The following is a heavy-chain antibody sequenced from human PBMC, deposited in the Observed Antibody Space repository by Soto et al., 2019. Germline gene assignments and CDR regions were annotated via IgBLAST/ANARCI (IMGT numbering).Heavy chain of an antibody. V-gene: IGHV3-21*01. D-gene: IGHD3-10*01. CDR3: ARDILSGGAYPDS. CDR2: ISSGSSYI. CDR1: GFTFSGYT. J-gene: IGHJ5*01. Sequence: GGSLRLSCAASGFTFSGYTMNWVRQAPGKGLEWISSISSGSSYIYYAGSVKGRFTISRDNARNSLFLEMKTLRADDTAVYYCARDILSGGAYPDSWGQGTKGTVSA.